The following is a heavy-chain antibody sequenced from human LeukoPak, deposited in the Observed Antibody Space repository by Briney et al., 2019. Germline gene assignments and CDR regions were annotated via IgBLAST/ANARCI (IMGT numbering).Heavy chain of an antibody. CDR2: ISAYNGNT. CDR1: GYTFTSYA. D-gene: IGHD2-2*01. CDR3: ARGIVVVPAASYYMDV. J-gene: IGHJ6*03. Sequence: ASVKVSCKASGYTFTSYAVSWVRQAPGQGLEYMGYISAYNGNTNYAHNLQGRVTITADESTSTAYMELSSLRSEDTAVYYCARGIVVVPAASYYMDVWGKGTTVTVSS. V-gene: IGHV1-18*01.